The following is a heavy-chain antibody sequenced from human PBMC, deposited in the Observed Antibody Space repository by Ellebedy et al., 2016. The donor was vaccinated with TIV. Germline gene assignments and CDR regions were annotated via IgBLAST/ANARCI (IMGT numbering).Heavy chain of an antibody. V-gene: IGHV3-30-3*01. CDR2: ISYDGSNK. J-gene: IGHJ3*02. D-gene: IGHD1-26*01. CDR3: ARDLRPFSGNPHDAFDI. CDR1: GFTFSTYG. Sequence: PGGSLRLSCAASGFTFSTYGVNWVRQAPGKGLEWVAVISYDGSNKRYADSVKGRFSISRDNSKSTLYLQMSSLRPDDTAVYYCARDLRPFSGNPHDAFDIWGQGTVVTVSS.